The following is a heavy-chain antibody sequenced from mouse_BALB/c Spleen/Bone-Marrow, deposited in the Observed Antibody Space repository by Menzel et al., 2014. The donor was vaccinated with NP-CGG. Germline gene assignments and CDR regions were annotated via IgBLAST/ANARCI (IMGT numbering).Heavy chain of an antibody. J-gene: IGHJ3*01. CDR1: GYTFTSYD. Sequence: QVQLQQSGAELVKPGASVKLSCKASGYTFTSYDINWVRQRPEEGLEWIGWIFPGDGSTQYNEKFKGKATLTTDKSSSAAYMQLSRLTSEDSAVYFCARGEMISAWVVFWGQGTLVTVSA. CDR2: IFPGDGST. V-gene: IGHV1S56*01. CDR3: ARGEMISAWVVF. D-gene: IGHD2-4*01.